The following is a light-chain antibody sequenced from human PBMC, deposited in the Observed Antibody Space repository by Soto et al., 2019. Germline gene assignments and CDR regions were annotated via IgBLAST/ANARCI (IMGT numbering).Light chain of an antibody. Sequence: EIVLTQSPGTLSLSPGERVNLSCRASQSVSSTYLAWYQQKPGQAPRLLIYGASSRATDIPDRFSGSGSGTDFTLTISRLEPEDFAVYYCQQYGRSPLTFGGGTKVEIK. V-gene: IGKV3-20*01. CDR1: QSVSSTY. CDR3: QQYGRSPLT. CDR2: GAS. J-gene: IGKJ4*01.